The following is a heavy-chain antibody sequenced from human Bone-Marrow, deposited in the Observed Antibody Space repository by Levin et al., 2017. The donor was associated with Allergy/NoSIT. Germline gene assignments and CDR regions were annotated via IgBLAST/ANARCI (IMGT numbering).Heavy chain of an antibody. J-gene: IGHJ6*02. CDR3: GRHSGGSGWPWGGVDV. Sequence: PVASVKVSCKASGYTFNGYGISWVRQAPGQGLEWMGWISAYNGGTNYAQKVQDRVTMTTDTSTSTVYMELRSLRSDDTAVYYCGRHSGGSGWPWGGVDVWGQGTTVTVSS. V-gene: IGHV1-18*01. CDR1: GYTFNGYG. CDR2: ISAYNGGT. D-gene: IGHD6-19*01.